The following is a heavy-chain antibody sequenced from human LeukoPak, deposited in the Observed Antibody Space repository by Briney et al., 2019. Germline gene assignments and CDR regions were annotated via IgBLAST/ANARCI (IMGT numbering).Heavy chain of an antibody. Sequence: SETLSLTCTVSGGSISSGGYYWSWIRQPPGKGLEWIGYIYHSGSTYYNPSLKSRVTISVDRSKNQFSLKLSSVTAADTAVYYCARRDFWSGYYGDWGQGTLVTVSS. J-gene: IGHJ4*02. D-gene: IGHD3-3*01. CDR3: ARRDFWSGYYGD. V-gene: IGHV4-30-2*01. CDR1: GGSISSGGYY. CDR2: IYHSGST.